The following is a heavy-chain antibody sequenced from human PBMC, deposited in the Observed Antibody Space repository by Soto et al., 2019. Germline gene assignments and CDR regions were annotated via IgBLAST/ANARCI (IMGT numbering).Heavy chain of an antibody. CDR3: ASLYGCAPDC. CDR2: IYYSGGT. J-gene: IGHJ4*02. D-gene: IGHD4-17*01. CDR1: GGSIRSYY. V-gene: IGHV4-59*08. Sequence: QVQLQESGPGLVKPSETLSLTCTVSGGSIRSYYWSWIRQPPGTGLEWIGYIYYSGGTNYNPSLKRGVTISVDTSQNQFSLKLSSVTAADTAVYYCASLYGCAPDCWGQGNLVTVSS.